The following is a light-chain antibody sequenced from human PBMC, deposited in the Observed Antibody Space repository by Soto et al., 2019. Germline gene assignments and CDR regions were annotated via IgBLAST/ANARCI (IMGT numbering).Light chain of an antibody. CDR2: EVR. CDR3: TSYTPTGALV. J-gene: IGLJ6*01. Sequence: QSALTQPASVSGFPGQSITVSCTGTNTDVGGYNYVSWYQHRPGKAPRLMIYEVRNRLSGVSNRFSGSKSGNTASLTISGLQSEDEADYYCTSYTPTGALVFGSGTKVTVL. V-gene: IGLV2-14*01. CDR1: NTDVGGYNY.